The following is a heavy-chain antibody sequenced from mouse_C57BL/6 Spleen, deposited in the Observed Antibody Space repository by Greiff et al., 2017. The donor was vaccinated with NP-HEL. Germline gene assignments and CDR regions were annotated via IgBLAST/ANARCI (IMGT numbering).Heavy chain of an antibody. CDR1: GFTFSDYG. CDR2: ISSGSSTI. Sequence: EVNLVESGGGLVKPGGSLKLSCAASGFTFSDYGMHWVRQAPEKGLEWVAYISSGSSTIYYADTVKGRFTISRDNAKNTLFLQMTSLRSEDTAMYYCARRSNYDAMDYWGQGTSVTVSS. J-gene: IGHJ4*01. D-gene: IGHD2-5*01. V-gene: IGHV5-17*01. CDR3: ARRSNYDAMDY.